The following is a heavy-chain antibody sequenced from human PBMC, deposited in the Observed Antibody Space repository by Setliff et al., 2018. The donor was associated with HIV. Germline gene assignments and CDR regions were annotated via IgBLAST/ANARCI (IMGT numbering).Heavy chain of an antibody. CDR3: ARDPAFGAFDI. J-gene: IGHJ3*02. CDR1: GFTFSSYG. V-gene: IGHV3-7*03. CDR2: MNRDGSEK. D-gene: IGHD3-10*01. Sequence: GGSLRLSCAASGFTFSSYGMHWVRQAPGKGLEWVAGMNRDGSEKGYADSVKGRFSISRDNAKNSLYLRMSSLRTEDTAVYFCARDPAFGAFDIWGQGTMVTVSS.